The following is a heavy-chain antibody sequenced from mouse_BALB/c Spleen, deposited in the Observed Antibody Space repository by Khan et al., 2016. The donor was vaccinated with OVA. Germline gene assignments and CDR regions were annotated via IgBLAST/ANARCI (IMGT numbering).Heavy chain of an antibody. CDR1: GYTFTNYG. Sequence: IQFVQSGPELKKPGETVKISCKASGYTFTNYGMNWVKQAPGKGLKWMGWINTYTGEPTYADDFKGRFAFSLETSASTAYLQINNLKNEDTATYCIASGVYWYFDDWGAGTTVTVSS. V-gene: IGHV9-3-1*01. J-gene: IGHJ1*01. CDR2: INTYTGEP. CDR3: ASGVYWYFDD.